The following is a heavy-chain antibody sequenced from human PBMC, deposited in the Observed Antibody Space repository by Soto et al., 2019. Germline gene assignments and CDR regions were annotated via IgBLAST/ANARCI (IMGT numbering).Heavy chain of an antibody. D-gene: IGHD3-22*01. CDR3: TREASFYYDSSGYYYDAFDI. CDR1: EFTFGDYA. V-gene: IGHV3-49*03. Sequence: LRLSCTASEFTFGDYAMSWFRQAPGKGLEWVGFIRTKTYGGTTEYAASVKGRFTISRDDSKSIAYLQMNSLKTEDTAVYYCTREASFYYDSSGYYYDAFDIWGQGTMVTVSS. J-gene: IGHJ3*02. CDR2: IRTKTYGGTT.